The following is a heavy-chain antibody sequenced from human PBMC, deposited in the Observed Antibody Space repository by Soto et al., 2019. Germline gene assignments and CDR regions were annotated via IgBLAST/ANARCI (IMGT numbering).Heavy chain of an antibody. J-gene: IGHJ4*02. CDR3: ARHLEYCSGGRCYAVYDY. CDR2: IKQDGSDK. Sequence: GGSLRLSCAASGFAISTSWMSWVRQAPGRGLEWVANIKQDGSDKSYVDSVKGRFTISRDNAKNSLYLQMNSLRAEDTAVYYCARHLEYCSGGRCYAVYDYWGQGT. CDR1: GFAISTSW. D-gene: IGHD2-15*01. V-gene: IGHV3-7*01.